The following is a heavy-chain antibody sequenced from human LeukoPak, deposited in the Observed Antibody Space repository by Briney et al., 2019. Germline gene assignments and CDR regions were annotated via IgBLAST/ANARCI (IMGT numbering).Heavy chain of an antibody. D-gene: IGHD3-3*01. CDR3: ATNHDFRFDY. V-gene: IGHV3-74*03. CDR2: ITSDGSGT. Sequence: GGSLRLSCVGSGFSFSSDWMHWVRQAPGKGLVWVARITSDGSGTTYADSVKGRFTVSRDNAKSTQYLHMNSLRAEDTAVYYCATNHDFRFDYWGQGILVTVSS. J-gene: IGHJ4*02. CDR1: GFSFSSDW.